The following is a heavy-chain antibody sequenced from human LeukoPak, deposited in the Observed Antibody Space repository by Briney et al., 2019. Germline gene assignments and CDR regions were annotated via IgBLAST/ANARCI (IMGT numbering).Heavy chain of an antibody. J-gene: IGHJ3*02. CDR3: ARHSSSGWYDRFEGDAFDI. V-gene: IGHV5-51*01. CDR1: GYSFTSYW. D-gene: IGHD6-19*01. CDR2: IYPGDSDT. Sequence: GESLKISCKGSGYSFTSYWIGWVRQMPGKGLEWMGIIYPGDSDTRYSPSFQGQVTISADKSISTAYLQWSSLKASDTAMYYCARHSSSGWYDRFEGDAFDIWGQGTMVTVSS.